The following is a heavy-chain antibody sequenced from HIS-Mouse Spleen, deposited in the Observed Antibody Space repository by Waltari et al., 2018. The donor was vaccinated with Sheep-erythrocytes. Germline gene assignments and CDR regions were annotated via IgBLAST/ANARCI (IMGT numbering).Heavy chain of an antibody. V-gene: IGHV4-39*01. CDR2: IYYRWRT. CDR3: ARHGYYDSNSFDY. D-gene: IGHD3-22*01. J-gene: IGHJ4*02. Sequence: QLQLQESGPGLVKPSETLSLTCTVSGGSISSSSYYWGWIRQPPGKGLEWIGSIYYRWRTYYNPSLKSRVTISVDPSKNQFSLKLSSVTAADTAVYYCARHGYYDSNSFDYWGQGTLVTVSS. CDR1: GGSISSSSYY.